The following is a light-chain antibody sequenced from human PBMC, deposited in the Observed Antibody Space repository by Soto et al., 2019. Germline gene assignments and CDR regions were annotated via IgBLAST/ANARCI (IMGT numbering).Light chain of an antibody. J-gene: IGKJ1*01. V-gene: IGKV3-15*01. CDR3: QQFNTWPRT. Sequence: DIVVTQSPATLSVPPGERATLSCRASHDVGVNLAWYQQKPGQAPRLLMSGASTRATGVPARFSGSGSGTEFTLTISSLQSEDFAVYYCQQFNTWPRTFGQGTKVDIK. CDR1: HDVGVN. CDR2: GAS.